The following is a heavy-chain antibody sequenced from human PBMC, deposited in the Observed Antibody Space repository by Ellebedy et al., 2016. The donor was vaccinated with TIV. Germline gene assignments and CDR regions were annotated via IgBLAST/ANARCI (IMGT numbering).Heavy chain of an antibody. V-gene: IGHV4-34*01. CDR3: ARRLRGATGTTGADI. CDR1: GGSFSGYY. J-gene: IGHJ3*02. Sequence: MPGGSLRLSCAVYGGSFSGYYWSWIRQPPGKGLEWIGEINHSGSTNYNPSLKSRVTISVDTSKNQFSLKLSSVTAADTAVYYCARRLRGATGTTGADIWGQGTMVTVSS. D-gene: IGHD1-7*01. CDR2: INHSGST.